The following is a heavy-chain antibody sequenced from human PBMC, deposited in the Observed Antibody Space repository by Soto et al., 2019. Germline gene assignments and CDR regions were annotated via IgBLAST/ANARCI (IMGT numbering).Heavy chain of an antibody. V-gene: IGHV4-34*01. J-gene: IGHJ5*02. CDR3: AGGVSKNYDILTGLNWFDP. Sequence: SETLSLTCAVYGGSFSGYYWSWIRQPPGKGLEWIGEINHSGSTNYNPSLKSRVTISVDTSKNQFSLKLSSVTAADTAVYYCAGGVSKNYDILTGLNWFDPWGQGTLVTVSS. CDR2: INHSGST. D-gene: IGHD3-9*01. CDR1: GGSFSGYY.